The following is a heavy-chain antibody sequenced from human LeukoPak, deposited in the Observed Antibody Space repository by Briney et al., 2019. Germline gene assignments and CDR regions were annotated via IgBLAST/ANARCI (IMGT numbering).Heavy chain of an antibody. CDR3: ARDHGSGSYYRPDAFDI. CDR1: GFTFSSYE. D-gene: IGHD3-10*01. V-gene: IGHV3-48*03. Sequence: GGSLRLSCAASGFTFSSYEMNWVRQAPGKGLEWVSYISSSGSTIYYADSVKGRFTISRDNAKNSLYLQMNSLRAEGTAVYYCARDHGSGSYYRPDAFDIWGQGTMVTVSS. J-gene: IGHJ3*02. CDR2: ISSSGSTI.